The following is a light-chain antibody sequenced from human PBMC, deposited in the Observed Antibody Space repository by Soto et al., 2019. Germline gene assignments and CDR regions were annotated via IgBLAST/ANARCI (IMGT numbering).Light chain of an antibody. CDR1: QSVNAN. V-gene: IGKV3-15*01. CDR2: GAS. Sequence: EVVMTQSPATLSVSPGERATLSCRASQSVNANLAWYQQKPGQAPRLLIHGASNRATGIPARFSGSGFGTACIXXLXSXXSEDSADYYCQQYKTWLWTYGQGNKV. J-gene: IGKJ1*01. CDR3: QQYKTWLWT.